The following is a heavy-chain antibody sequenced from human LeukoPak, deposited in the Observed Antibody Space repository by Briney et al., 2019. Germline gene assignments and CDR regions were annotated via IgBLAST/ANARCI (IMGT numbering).Heavy chain of an antibody. D-gene: IGHD2/OR15-2a*01. CDR3: ATYPQNRH. CDR1: KFTFSNAW. CDR2: IKPNTDGGTA. J-gene: IGHJ4*02. Sequence: GGSLRLSCAASKFTFSNAWMSWVRQAPGKGLEWLGRIKPNTDGGTAAYAAPVEDRFTISRDDLKGMLYLQMNSLKIEDTAVYYCATYPQNRHWGQGTLVIVSS. V-gene: IGHV3-15*01.